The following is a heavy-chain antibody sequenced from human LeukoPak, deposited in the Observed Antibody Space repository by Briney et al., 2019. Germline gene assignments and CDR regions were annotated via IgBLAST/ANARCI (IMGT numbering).Heavy chain of an antibody. Sequence: PSETLSLTCTVSGGSISSSSYYWGWIRQPPGKGLEWIGSIYYSGSTYYNPSLKSRVTISVDTSKNQFSLKLSSVTAADTAVYYCARREVVGAHFDYWGQGTLVTVSS. CDR1: GGSISSSSYY. CDR2: IYYSGST. CDR3: ARREVVGAHFDY. J-gene: IGHJ4*02. D-gene: IGHD1-26*01. V-gene: IGHV4-39*01.